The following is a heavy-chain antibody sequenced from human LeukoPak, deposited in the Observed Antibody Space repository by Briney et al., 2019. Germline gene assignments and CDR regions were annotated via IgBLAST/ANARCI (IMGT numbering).Heavy chain of an antibody. CDR3: AGDPIVVVPAAYHDY. J-gene: IGHJ4*02. CDR2: ISSSSYI. CDR1: GFTFSSYS. V-gene: IGHV3-21*01. D-gene: IGHD2-2*01. Sequence: GGSLRLSCAASGFTFSSYSMNWVRQAPGKGLEWVSSISSSSYIYYADSVKGRFTISRDNAKNSLYLQMNSLRAEDTAVYYCAGDPIVVVPAAYHDYWGQGTLVTVSS.